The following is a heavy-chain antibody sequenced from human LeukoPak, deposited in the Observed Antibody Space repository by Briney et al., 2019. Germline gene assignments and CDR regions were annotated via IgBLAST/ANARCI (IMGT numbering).Heavy chain of an antibody. J-gene: IGHJ4*02. D-gene: IGHD5-18*01. CDR3: ARDFGRGYSYGDY. CDR2: ISSSSTTI. Sequence: GGSLRLSCAASGFTFSYYSMNWVRQAPGKGLECVSYISSSSTTIYYAASVKGRFTISRDNAKNSLYLQMNSLRDEDTAVYYCARDFGRGYSYGDYWGQGTLVTVSS. CDR1: GFTFSYYS. V-gene: IGHV3-48*02.